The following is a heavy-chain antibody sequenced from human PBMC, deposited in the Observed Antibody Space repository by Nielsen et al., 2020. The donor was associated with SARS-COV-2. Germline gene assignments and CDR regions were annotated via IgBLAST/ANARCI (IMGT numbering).Heavy chain of an antibody. Sequence: GESLISCEGSGYTFSDYYMNWVRQAPGKGLMWVARINSDGSRSAYADAVKGRFIMSRDNARDTLSLQMNSLSVEDTAVYYCVRVRDDGHYYDTGPFDDWGQGALVTVSS. J-gene: IGHJ4*02. CDR1: GYTFSDYY. V-gene: IGHV3-74*01. CDR2: INSDGSRS. D-gene: IGHD3-22*01. CDR3: VRVRDDGHYYDTGPFDD.